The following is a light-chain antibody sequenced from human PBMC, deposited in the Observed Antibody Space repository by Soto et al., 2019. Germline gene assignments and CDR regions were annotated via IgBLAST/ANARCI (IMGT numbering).Light chain of an antibody. Sequence: DIQMTQSPSTLSASVGDTVTITCRASESIDNWLAWYQQKPGKAPKLLIFAASTLVRGVPSRFSGRGSGTEFTLNISSLQAVDYATFYCQQYHTDWTFGQGTKVEIK. J-gene: IGKJ1*01. CDR1: ESIDNW. V-gene: IGKV1-5*01. CDR2: AAS. CDR3: QQYHTDWT.